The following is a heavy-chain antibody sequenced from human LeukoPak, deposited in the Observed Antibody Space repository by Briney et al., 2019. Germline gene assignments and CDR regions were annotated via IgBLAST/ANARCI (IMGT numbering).Heavy chain of an antibody. CDR3: AREEVAARLLDY. Sequence: LSLTCTVSGGSISSGDYYWSWIRQPPGKGLEWVSYISSSGSTIYYADSVKGRFTISRDNAKNSLYLQMNSLRAEDTAVYYCAREEVAARLLDYWGQGTLVTVSS. CDR2: ISSSGSTI. CDR1: GGSISSGDYY. V-gene: IGHV3-11*04. J-gene: IGHJ4*02. D-gene: IGHD6-6*01.